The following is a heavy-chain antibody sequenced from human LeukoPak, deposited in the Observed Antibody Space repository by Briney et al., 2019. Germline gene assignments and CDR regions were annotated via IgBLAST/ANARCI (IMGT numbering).Heavy chain of an antibody. Sequence: SETLSLTCTVSGGSISSYYWSWIRQPPGKGLEWIGYIYYSGSTNYNPSLKSRVTISVDTSKNLFSLRLSSVTAADTAVYYCARGPYDYGDGYYFYYGMDVWGQGTTVTVSS. CDR3: ARGPYDYGDGYYFYYGMDV. CDR1: GGSISSYY. D-gene: IGHD4-17*01. CDR2: IYYSGST. J-gene: IGHJ6*02. V-gene: IGHV4-59*01.